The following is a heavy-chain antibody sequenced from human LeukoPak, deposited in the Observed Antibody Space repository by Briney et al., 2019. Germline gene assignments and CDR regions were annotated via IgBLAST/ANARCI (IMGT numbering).Heavy chain of an antibody. J-gene: IGHJ5*02. CDR1: GSSISSYY. CDR3: ARAVAVAGVVWFDP. Sequence: SETLSLTCTVSGSSISSYYWSWIRQPPGKGLEWIGYICYSGSTNYNPSLKSRVTISVDTSKNQFSLKLSSVTAADTAVYYCARAVAVAGVVWFDPWGQGTLVTVSS. V-gene: IGHV4-59*01. CDR2: ICYSGST. D-gene: IGHD6-19*01.